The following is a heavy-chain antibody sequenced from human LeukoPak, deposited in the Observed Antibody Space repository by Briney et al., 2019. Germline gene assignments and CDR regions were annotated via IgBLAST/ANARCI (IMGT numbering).Heavy chain of an antibody. J-gene: IGHJ4*02. V-gene: IGHV3-73*01. CDR1: GLGFAGSA. Sequence: GGSLRLSCAASGLGFAGSAVHWVRQTSGRGLEWIGCVRSRDKNSATIYGASARGRFTISRDDSRNTASLQMNSLNTEDTAVYYFRHIEYVAPDSWGQGTLVTV. CDR3: RHIEYVAPDS. D-gene: IGHD2-21*01. CDR2: VRSRDKNSAT.